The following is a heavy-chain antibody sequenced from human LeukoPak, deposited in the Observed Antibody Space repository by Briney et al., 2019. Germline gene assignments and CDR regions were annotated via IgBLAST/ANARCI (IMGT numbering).Heavy chain of an antibody. CDR1: GFTFSSYA. CDR2: ISYDGSNK. Sequence: GGSLRLSCAASGFTFSSYAMHWVRQAPGKGLEWVAVISYDGSNKYYADSVKGRFTISRDNSKNTLYLQVNSLRAEDTAVYYCAKARIAYCGGDCEFDPWGQGTLVTVSS. D-gene: IGHD2-21*02. V-gene: IGHV3-30*04. J-gene: IGHJ5*02. CDR3: AKARIAYCGGDCEFDP.